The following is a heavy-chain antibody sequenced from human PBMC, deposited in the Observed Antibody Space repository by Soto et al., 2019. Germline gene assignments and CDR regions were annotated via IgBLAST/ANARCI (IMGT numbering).Heavy chain of an antibody. Sequence: ASVKVACKASGYTFTSYYMHWVRQAPGQGLEWMGIINPSGGSTSYAQKFQGRVTMTRDTSTSTVYMELSSLRSEDTAVYYCARVTPGDGGYGYNGMDVWGQGTTVTVSS. CDR1: GYTFTSYY. CDR3: ARVTPGDGGYGYNGMDV. D-gene: IGHD5-12*01. J-gene: IGHJ6*02. V-gene: IGHV1-46*01. CDR2: INPSGGST.